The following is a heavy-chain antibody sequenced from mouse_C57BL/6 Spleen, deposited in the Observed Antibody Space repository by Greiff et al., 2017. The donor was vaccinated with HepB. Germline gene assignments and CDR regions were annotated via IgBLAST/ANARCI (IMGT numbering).Heavy chain of an antibody. CDR3: ARESGDTTVVADFDY. J-gene: IGHJ2*01. V-gene: IGHV5-4*01. CDR2: ISDGGSYT. D-gene: IGHD1-1*01. Sequence: EVMLVESGGGLVKPGGSLKLSCAASGFTFSSYAMSWVRQTPEKRLEWVATISDGGSYTYYPDNVKGRFTISRDNAKNNLYLQMSHLKSEDTAMYYCARESGDTTVVADFDYWGQGTTLTVSS. CDR1: GFTFSSYA.